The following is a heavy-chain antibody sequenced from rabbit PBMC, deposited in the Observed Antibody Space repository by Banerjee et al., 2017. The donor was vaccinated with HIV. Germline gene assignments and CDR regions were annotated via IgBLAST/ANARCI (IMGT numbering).Heavy chain of an antibody. Sequence: QSLEESGGDLVKPGASLTLTCTASGFSFSSSYYMCWVRQAPGKGLEWIGCIDTGSGSTYYASWVNGRFTISKTSSTTVTLQMTSLTAADTATYFCARGGGTNGWGDLWGPGTLVTVS. D-gene: IGHD4-1*01. CDR3: ARGGGTNGWGDL. V-gene: IGHV1S40*01. CDR1: GFSFSSSYY. J-gene: IGHJ6*01. CDR2: IDTGSGST.